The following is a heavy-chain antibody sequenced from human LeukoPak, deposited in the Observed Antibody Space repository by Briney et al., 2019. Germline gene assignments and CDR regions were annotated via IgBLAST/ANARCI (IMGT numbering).Heavy chain of an antibody. CDR2: VYPGDSDT. CDR3: ARRGYGGADY. J-gene: IGHJ4*02. Sequence: GESLKISCQASGYTFTTYWIAWVRQMPGKGLEWMGIVYPGDSDTTYSPSFRGQVTISADKSITTAFLQWSRLKTSDSAMYYCARRGYGGADYWGQGTLVTVSS. CDR1: GYTFTTYW. D-gene: IGHD4-23*01. V-gene: IGHV5-51*01.